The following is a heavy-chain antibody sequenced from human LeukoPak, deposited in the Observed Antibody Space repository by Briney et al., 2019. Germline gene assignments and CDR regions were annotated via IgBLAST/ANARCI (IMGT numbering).Heavy chain of an antibody. CDR3: ARIRVGADIDY. V-gene: IGHV2-70*11. CDR1: GFSLSTSGMC. J-gene: IGHJ4*02. Sequence: SGPALVKPTQPLTLTCTLSGFSLSTSGMCESCIHQPPGKALEWLARIDWVDDKYYSTSLKTRLTISKDTYKHLVVLTMTNMDPVDTATYYCARIRVGADIDYWGQGTLVTVSS. D-gene: IGHD1-26*01. CDR2: IDWVDDK.